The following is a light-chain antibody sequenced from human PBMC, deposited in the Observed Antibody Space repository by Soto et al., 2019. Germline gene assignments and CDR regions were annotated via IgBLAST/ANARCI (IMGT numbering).Light chain of an antibody. CDR3: AAWDDSLIGVV. J-gene: IGLJ2*01. CDR1: SSNIGSNT. Sequence: QSVLTQPPSASGTSGQRVTISCSGSSSNIGSNTVNWYQHLPGTAPKLLIYNNNQRPSGVPDRFSGFKSGTSASLAISGPQSEDEADYYCAAWDDSLIGVVFGGGTKLTVL. CDR2: NNN. V-gene: IGLV1-44*01.